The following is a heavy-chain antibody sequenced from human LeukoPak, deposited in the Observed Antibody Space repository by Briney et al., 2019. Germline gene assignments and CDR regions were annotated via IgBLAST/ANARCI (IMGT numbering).Heavy chain of an antibody. J-gene: IGHJ6*03. V-gene: IGHV1-18*04. Sequence: ASVKVSCKASGYMFSGHFIHWVRQAPGQGLEWMGWISAYNGNTNYAQKLQGRVTMTTDTSTSTAYMELRSLRSDDTAVYYCARGVVVPATYYYYYMDVWGKGTTVTVSS. D-gene: IGHD2-2*01. CDR1: GYMFSGHF. CDR3: ARGVVVPATYYYYYMDV. CDR2: ISAYNGNT.